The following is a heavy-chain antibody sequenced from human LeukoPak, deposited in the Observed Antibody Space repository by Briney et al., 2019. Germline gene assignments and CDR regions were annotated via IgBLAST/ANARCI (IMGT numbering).Heavy chain of an antibody. CDR2: ISSNGGST. J-gene: IGHJ4*02. Sequence: GGSLRLSCAASGFTFSSYAMHWVRQAPGKGLEYVSAISSNGGSTYYANSVKGRFTIYRDNSKNTLYLQMGSLRAEDMAVYYCARAPAAAVTFDYWGQGTLVTVSS. V-gene: IGHV3-64*01. CDR1: GFTFSSYA. D-gene: IGHD6-13*01. CDR3: ARAPAAAVTFDY.